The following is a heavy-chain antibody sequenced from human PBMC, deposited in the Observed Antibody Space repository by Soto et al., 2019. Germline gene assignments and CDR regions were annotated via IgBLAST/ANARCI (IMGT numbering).Heavy chain of an antibody. CDR3: TSMTTVTTVRDY. J-gene: IGHJ4*02. CDR1: GFTFSNAW. CDR2: IKSKTDGGTT. D-gene: IGHD4-17*01. V-gene: IGHV3-15*07. Sequence: GGSLRLSCAASGFTFSNAWMNWVRQAPGKGLEWVGRIKSKTDGGTTDYAAPVKGRFTISRDDSKNTLYLQMNSLKTEDTAVYYCTSMTTVTTVRDYWGQGTLVTVSS.